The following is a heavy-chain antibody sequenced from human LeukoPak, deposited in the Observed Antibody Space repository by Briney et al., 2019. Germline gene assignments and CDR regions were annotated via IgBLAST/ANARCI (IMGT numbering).Heavy chain of an antibody. D-gene: IGHD3-10*01. CDR2: VYSSGST. CDR3: ARLRYGSVIDY. Sequence: SETLSLTCTVSGGSMGTYYWSWIRQPAGKGLEWIGRVYSSGSTNYNPSLKSRVTVSVDTSKNQFSLKLTSVTAADTAVYYCARLRYGSVIDYWGQGTLVTVSS. CDR1: GGSMGTYY. J-gene: IGHJ4*02. V-gene: IGHV4-4*07.